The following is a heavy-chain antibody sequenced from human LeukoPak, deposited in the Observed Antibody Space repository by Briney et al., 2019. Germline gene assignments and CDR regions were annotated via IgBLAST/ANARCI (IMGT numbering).Heavy chain of an antibody. V-gene: IGHV1-2*04. J-gene: IGHJ4*02. D-gene: IGHD2-2*01. CDR1: GYTFTDYY. CDR3: ARANALHCSSTSCLFDY. CDR2: INPNSGGT. Sequence: ASVKVSCKASGYTFTDYYMHWVRQAPGQGLEGMGLINPNSGGTYSAQKFQGWVTMTRDTSISTAYMELSRLTSDDTAVYYCARANALHCSSTSCLFDYWGQGTLVTVSS.